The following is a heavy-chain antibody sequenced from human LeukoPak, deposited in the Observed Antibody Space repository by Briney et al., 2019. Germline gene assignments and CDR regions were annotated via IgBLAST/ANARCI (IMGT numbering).Heavy chain of an antibody. J-gene: IGHJ5*02. Sequence: RGESLKISCKGSGYSFSAYWIGWVRQTPGKGLEWMGIIYPGDSGTIYSPSFQGHVTISADTSVNTAYLQWSSLKASDTAMYYCAMTYGDFSWFDPWGQGTLVTVSS. CDR1: GYSFSAYW. CDR2: IYPGDSGT. D-gene: IGHD4-17*01. V-gene: IGHV5-51*01. CDR3: AMTYGDFSWFDP.